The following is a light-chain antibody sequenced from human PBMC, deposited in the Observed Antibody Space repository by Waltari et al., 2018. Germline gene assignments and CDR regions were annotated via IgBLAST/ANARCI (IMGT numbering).Light chain of an antibody. CDR2: DSS. CDR3: QQYNNWPPLT. Sequence: EIVMTQSPATLSVSPGERVTLSCRASQSVSSNLAWYQQKPGQAPRLLIYDSSTRATGTAARFSGSGSGNEFTLTITCLQSEDFALYYCQQYNNWPPLTFGGGTKVEIK. CDR1: QSVSSN. V-gene: IGKV3-15*01. J-gene: IGKJ4*01.